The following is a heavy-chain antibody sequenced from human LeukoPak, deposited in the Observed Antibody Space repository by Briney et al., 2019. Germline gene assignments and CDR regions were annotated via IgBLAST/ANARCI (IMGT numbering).Heavy chain of an antibody. CDR2: ILYDGTVG. D-gene: IGHD5-24*01. CDR1: GFTLSTYG. Sequence: GGSLRLSCAASGFTLSTYGMHWIRQAPGKGLEGVAVILYDGTVGYHTDSVKGRFTISRDNSKNTLYLQMNSLTVEDTAVYYCSKSRDGYNHGLHWGQGTLVTVSS. V-gene: IGHV3-33*06. CDR3: SKSRDGYNHGLH. J-gene: IGHJ4*02.